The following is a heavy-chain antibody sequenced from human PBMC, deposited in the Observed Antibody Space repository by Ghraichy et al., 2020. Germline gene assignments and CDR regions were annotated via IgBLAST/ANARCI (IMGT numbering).Heavy chain of an antibody. CDR1: GYTFTGYY. CDR2: INPNSGGT. J-gene: IGHJ6*02. V-gene: IGHV1-2*02. Sequence: ASVKVSCKASGYTFTGYYMHWVRQAPGQGLEWMGWINPNSGGTNYAQKFQGRVTMTRDTSISTAYMELSRLRSDDTAVYYCAREWVCTNGVCSHFWYYYGMDVWGQGTTVTVSS. D-gene: IGHD2-8*01. CDR3: AREWVCTNGVCSHFWYYYGMDV.